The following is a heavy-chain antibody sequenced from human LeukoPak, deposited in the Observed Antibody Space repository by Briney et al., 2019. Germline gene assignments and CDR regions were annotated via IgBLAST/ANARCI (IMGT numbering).Heavy chain of an antibody. D-gene: IGHD3-10*01. CDR3: ARRFRDDSYYYYGMDV. CDR2: ISAYNGNT. V-gene: IGHV1-18*01. Sequence: ASVKVSCKASGYTFTSYGISWVRQAPGQGLEWMGWISAYNGNTNYAQKLQGRVTMTTDTSTSTAYMELRSLRSDDTAVYYCARRFRDDSYYYYGMDVWGQGTTVTVSS. CDR1: GYTFTSYG. J-gene: IGHJ6*02.